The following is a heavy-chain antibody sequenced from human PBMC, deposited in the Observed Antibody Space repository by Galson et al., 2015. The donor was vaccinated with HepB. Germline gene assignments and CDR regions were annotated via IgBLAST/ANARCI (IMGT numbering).Heavy chain of an antibody. CDR3: ARTQYYDILTGYYQQYRRNWYFDL. CDR2: IDWDDDK. Sequence: PALVKPTQTLTLTCTFSGFSLSTSGMCVSWIRQPPGKALEWLALIDWDDDKYYSTSLKTRLTISKDTSKNQVVLTMTNMDPVDTATYYCARTQYYDILTGYYQQYRRNWYFDLWGRGTLVTVSS. V-gene: IGHV2-70*01. J-gene: IGHJ2*01. D-gene: IGHD3-9*01. CDR1: GFSLSTSGMC.